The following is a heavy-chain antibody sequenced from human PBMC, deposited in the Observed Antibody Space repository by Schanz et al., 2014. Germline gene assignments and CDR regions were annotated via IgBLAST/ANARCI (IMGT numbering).Heavy chain of an antibody. CDR2: ISRNSTYI. Sequence: EVQLVESGGGLVKPGGSLRLSCVVSGFTFRSYNMNWVRQAPGKGLEWVSSISRNSTYIYYAGSVKGRFTISRDNANNSLYLQMISRRAEDTAVYYCARADIGARTHDYYYYFIDVWGIGTTVTVSS. V-gene: IGHV3-21*02. D-gene: IGHD6-6*01. J-gene: IGHJ6*03. CDR1: GFTFRSYN. CDR3: ARADIGARTHDYYYYFIDV.